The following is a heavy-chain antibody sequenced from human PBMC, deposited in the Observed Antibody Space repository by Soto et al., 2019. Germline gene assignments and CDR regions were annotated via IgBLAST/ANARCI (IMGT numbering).Heavy chain of an antibody. CDR3: ARQWIEGSSIP. V-gene: IGHV4-39*01. J-gene: IGHJ5*02. D-gene: IGHD5-12*01. CDR2: IHYSGTS. Sequence: SETLSLTCSVSGDSISSSSQYWGWIRQAPGKGLEWIGSIHYSGTSYYNPSLKSRVTIFVDTSKNQLSLKLGSVTAADTAVYYCARQWIEGSSIPLGQGTLVTVSS. CDR1: GDSISSSSQY.